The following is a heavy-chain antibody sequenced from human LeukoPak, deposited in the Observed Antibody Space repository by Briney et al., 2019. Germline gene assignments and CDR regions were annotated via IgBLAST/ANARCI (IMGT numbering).Heavy chain of an antibody. J-gene: IGHJ4*02. V-gene: IGHV3-23*01. CDR3: AKTSPGYSYGLLDY. CDR1: GFTFSSYA. D-gene: IGHD5-18*01. Sequence: GGSLRLSCAASGFTFSSYAMSWVRQAPGKGLEWVSAISGSGGTTYYADSVKGRFTISRDTSKNTLYLQMNSLRVEDTAVYYCAKTSPGYSYGLLDYWGQGTLVTVSS. CDR2: ISGSGGTT.